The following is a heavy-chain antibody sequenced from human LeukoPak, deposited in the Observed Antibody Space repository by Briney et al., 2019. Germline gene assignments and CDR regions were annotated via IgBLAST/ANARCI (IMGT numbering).Heavy chain of an antibody. Sequence: ASVKVSCKASGYTFTSYGISWVRQAPGQGLEWMGWISAYNGNTNYAQKLQGRVTMTTDTSTSTAYMELRSLRSDDTAVYYCAREALRDYGDPFRLRIWGQGTLVTVSS. D-gene: IGHD4-17*01. CDR3: AREALRDYGDPFRLRI. CDR1: GYTFTSYG. V-gene: IGHV1-18*01. CDR2: ISAYNGNT. J-gene: IGHJ4*02.